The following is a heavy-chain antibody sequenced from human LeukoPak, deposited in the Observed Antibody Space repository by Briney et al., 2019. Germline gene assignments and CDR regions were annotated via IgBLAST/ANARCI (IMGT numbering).Heavy chain of an antibody. CDR3: ARRAMIVVATPAVDY. CDR2: IDWSGGST. J-gene: IGHJ4*02. CDR1: GFTFSFFA. D-gene: IGHD3-22*01. V-gene: IGHV3-20*04. Sequence: GGSLRLSCAASGFTFSFFAMSWVRQTPGKGLEWVAGIDWSGGSTGYADSVKGRFTISRNNAENSLYLQMNSLRAEDTALYYCARRAMIVVATPAVDYWGQGTLVTVSS.